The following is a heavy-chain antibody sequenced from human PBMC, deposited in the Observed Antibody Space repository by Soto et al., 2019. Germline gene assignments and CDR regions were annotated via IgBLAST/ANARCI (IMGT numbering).Heavy chain of an antibody. CDR3: ARDLVVTAKLYNWFDP. J-gene: IGHJ5*02. CDR2: IYHSGST. V-gene: IGHV4-4*02. Sequence: PSETLSLTCAVSGGSISSSNWWSWVRQPPGKGLEWIGEIYHSGSTNYNPSLKSRVTISVDKSKNQFSLKLSSVTAADTAVYYCARDLVVTAKLYNWFDPWGQGTLVTVSS. D-gene: IGHD2-21*02. CDR1: GGSISSSNW.